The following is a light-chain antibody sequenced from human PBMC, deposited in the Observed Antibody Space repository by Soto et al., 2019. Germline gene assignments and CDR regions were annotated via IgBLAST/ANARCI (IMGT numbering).Light chain of an antibody. V-gene: IGLV3-21*04. CDR1: NIGSKS. J-gene: IGLJ2*01. Sequence: SYELTQPPSVSVAPGKTARITCGGNNIGSKSVHWYQQKPGQAPVLVIYYDSDRPSGIPERFSGSNSGNTATLTISMVKAGEEAHRYCQVWDSSSDHAVFGGGTQLTVL. CDR3: QVWDSSSDHAV. CDR2: YDS.